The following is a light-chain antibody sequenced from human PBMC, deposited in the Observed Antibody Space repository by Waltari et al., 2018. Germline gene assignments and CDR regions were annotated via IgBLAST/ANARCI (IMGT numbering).Light chain of an antibody. J-gene: IGLJ2*01. V-gene: IGLV2-11*01. Sequence: QSALTQPRSVSGSPGPSVTISCTGTSSDVGGYDYVSWYQQHPGKAPKLMIYDVSKRPSGVPYRFSASKYGNTASLTISGLQAEDEADYYCCSYAGSSTRVFGGGTKLTVL. CDR2: DVS. CDR3: CSYAGSSTRV. CDR1: SSDVGGYDY.